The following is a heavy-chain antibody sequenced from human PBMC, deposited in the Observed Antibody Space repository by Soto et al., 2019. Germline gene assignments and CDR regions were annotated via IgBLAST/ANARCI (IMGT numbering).Heavy chain of an antibody. CDR1: GFTFSRSG. J-gene: IGHJ4*02. V-gene: IGHV3-30*18. CDR2: ISYDGSNK. D-gene: IGHD3-3*01. Sequence: QVQVVESGGGVVQPGRSLRLSCAASGFTFSRSGMHWVRQAPGKGLEWVAVISYDGSNKYYADSVKGRFTISRDNSKKTLYLQMNSLRPEDTAVYYRAKEGAGVYYADHWGQGTLVTVSS. CDR3: AKEGAGVYYADH.